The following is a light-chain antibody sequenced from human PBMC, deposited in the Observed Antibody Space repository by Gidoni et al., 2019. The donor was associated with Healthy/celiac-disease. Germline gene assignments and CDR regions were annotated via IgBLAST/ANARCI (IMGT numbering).Light chain of an antibody. J-gene: IGKJ1*01. CDR3: QQYGSSPRT. CDR1: HSVSSSY. CDR2: GAS. V-gene: IGKV3-20*01. Sequence: EIVLKQSQGTLSLSPGDRATLSCRASHSVSSSYLAWYQQTPGHAPRLLINGASIRATGIPDRFSGSGSGTAFTLTISRLEPDDFSVYYCQQYGSSPRTFGQGTKVEIK.